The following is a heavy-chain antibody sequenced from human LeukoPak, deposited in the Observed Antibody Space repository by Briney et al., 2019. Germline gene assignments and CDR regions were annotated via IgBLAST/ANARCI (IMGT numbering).Heavy chain of an antibody. J-gene: IGHJ3*02. V-gene: IGHV4-59*01. CDR2: IYYSGTT. D-gene: IGHD1-26*01. CDR1: GGSISGYH. Sequence: SETLSLTCTVSGGSISGYHWTWIRHPPGNGLEWIWYIYYSGTTSYNPSPKSRVPISLNTSMNQYSLKLSSVTAADTAVYYCASGPGGGSYSDAFDIWGQGTMVTVSS. CDR3: ASGPGGGSYSDAFDI.